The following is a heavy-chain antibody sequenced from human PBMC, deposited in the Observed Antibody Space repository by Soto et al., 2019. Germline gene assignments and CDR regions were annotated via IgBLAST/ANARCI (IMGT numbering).Heavy chain of an antibody. CDR1: GFTFDDYA. CDR2: ISWNSGSI. J-gene: IGHJ4*02. CDR3: AKGEAYYGSGSYSRSHFDY. D-gene: IGHD3-10*01. V-gene: IGHV3-9*01. Sequence: PGGSLRLSCAASGFTFDDYAMHWVRQAPGKGLEWVSGISWNSGSIGYADSVKGRFTISRDNAKNSLYLQMNSLRAEDTALYYCAKGEAYYGSGSYSRSHFDYWGQGTLVTVSS.